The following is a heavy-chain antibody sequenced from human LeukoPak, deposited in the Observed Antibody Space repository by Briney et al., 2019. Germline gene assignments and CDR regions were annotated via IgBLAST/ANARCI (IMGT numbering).Heavy chain of an antibody. CDR2: ISYDGSNK. J-gene: IGHJ4*02. D-gene: IGHD6-19*01. CDR3: ATEQWLENDY. V-gene: IGHV3-30*03. CDR1: GFTFSSYS. Sequence: GGSLRLSCAASGFTFSSYSMNWVRQAPGKGLEWVAVISYDGSNKYYADSVKGRFTISRDNSKNTLYLQMNSLRAEDTAVYYCATEQWLENDYWGQGTLVTVSS.